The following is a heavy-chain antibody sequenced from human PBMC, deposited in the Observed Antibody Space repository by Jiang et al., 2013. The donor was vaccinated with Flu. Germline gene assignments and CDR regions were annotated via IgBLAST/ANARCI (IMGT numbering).Heavy chain of an antibody. D-gene: IGHD5-24*01. CDR2: IKSKTDGGTT. J-gene: IGHJ5*02. V-gene: IGHV3-15*01. Sequence: ESGGGLVKPGGSLRLSCAASGFTFSNAWMSWVRQGSREGLEWVGRIKSKTDGGTTDYAAPVKGRFTISRDDSKNTLYLQMNSLKTEDTAVYYCTTEMAEGWFDPWGQGTLVTVSS. CDR3: TTEMAEGWFDP. CDR1: GFTFSNAW.